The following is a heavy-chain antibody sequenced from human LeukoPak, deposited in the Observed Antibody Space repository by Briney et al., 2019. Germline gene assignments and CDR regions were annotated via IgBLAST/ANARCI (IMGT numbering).Heavy chain of an antibody. CDR1: GYTFTNYG. D-gene: IGHD3-9*01. V-gene: IGHV1-18*01. CDR2: ISAYNGNT. Sequence: GASVTVSCTASGYTFTNYGISWVRQAPAQGLEWMGWISAYNGNTNYAQKLQGRVTMTTDTSTSTAYMEVRSLRSDDTDVYYCARSRILTGPVFDYWGQGTLVTVSS. J-gene: IGHJ4*02. CDR3: ARSRILTGPVFDY.